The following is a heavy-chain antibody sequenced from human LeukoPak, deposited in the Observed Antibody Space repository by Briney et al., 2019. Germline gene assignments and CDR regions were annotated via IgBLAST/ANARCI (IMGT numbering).Heavy chain of an antibody. Sequence: GGSLRLSCAASGFTFSSYGMHWVRQAPGKGLEWVAFIRYDGSNKYYADSVKGRFTISRDNSKNTLYLQMNSLRVEDTAVYYCANERYGSGSYYSDYWGRGTLVTVSS. J-gene: IGHJ4*02. D-gene: IGHD3-10*01. CDR3: ANERYGSGSYYSDY. V-gene: IGHV3-30*02. CDR1: GFTFSSYG. CDR2: IRYDGSNK.